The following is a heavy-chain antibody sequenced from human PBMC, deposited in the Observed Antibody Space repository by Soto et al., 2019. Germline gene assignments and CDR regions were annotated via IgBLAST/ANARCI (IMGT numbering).Heavy chain of an antibody. CDR2: INPNSGGT. Sequence: ASVKVSCKASGYIFTSYYIHWVRQAPGQGLEWMGWINPNSGGTNYAQKFQGWVTMTRDTSISTAYMELSRLRSDDTAVYYCARGGQKLVRGVDYWGQGTLVTVSS. CDR1: GYIFTSYY. CDR3: ARGGQKLVRGVDY. D-gene: IGHD6-13*01. J-gene: IGHJ4*02. V-gene: IGHV1-2*04.